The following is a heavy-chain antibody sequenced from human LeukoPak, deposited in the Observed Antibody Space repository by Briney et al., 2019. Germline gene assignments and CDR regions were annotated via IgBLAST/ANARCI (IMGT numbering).Heavy chain of an antibody. Sequence: ASVKVSCKASGYTFTSYGISWVRQAPGQGLEWMGWISAYNGNTNYAQKLQGRVTMTRDTSTSTAYMELRSLRSDDTAVYYCARGRRDIVVVPAAPDAFDIWGQGTMVTVSS. CDR1: GYTFTSYG. D-gene: IGHD2-2*01. CDR2: ISAYNGNT. V-gene: IGHV1-18*01. CDR3: ARGRRDIVVVPAAPDAFDI. J-gene: IGHJ3*02.